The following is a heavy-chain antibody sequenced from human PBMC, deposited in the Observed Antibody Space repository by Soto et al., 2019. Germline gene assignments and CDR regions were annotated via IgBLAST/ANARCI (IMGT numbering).Heavy chain of an antibody. Sequence: PGGSLRLSCAASGFTFSSYAMHWVRQAPGKGLEWVAVISYDGSNKYYADSVKGRFTISRDNSKNTLYLQMNSLRAEDTAVYYCARGRVEGRSRAAGWLQFVTSFDYWGQGTLVTVSS. V-gene: IGHV3-30-3*01. CDR2: ISYDGSNK. CDR1: GFTFSSYA. J-gene: IGHJ4*02. CDR3: ARGRVEGRSRAAGWLQFVTSFDY. D-gene: IGHD5-12*01.